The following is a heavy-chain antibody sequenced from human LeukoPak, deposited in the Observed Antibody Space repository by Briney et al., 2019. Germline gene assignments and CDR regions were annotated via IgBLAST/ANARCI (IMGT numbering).Heavy chain of an antibody. CDR1: GGSISTYY. D-gene: IGHD3-22*01. J-gene: IGHJ4*02. CDR2: IHHSGIT. V-gene: IGHV4-59*08. Sequence: PSETLSLTCTVSGGSISTYYWTWIRQPPGQGLELIGYIHHSGITNYHPSLKSRVTISVDTSKNQFSLQLSSVTAADTAVYYCARQATKITMIVVGFDYWGQGTLVTVSS. CDR3: ARQATKITMIVVGFDY.